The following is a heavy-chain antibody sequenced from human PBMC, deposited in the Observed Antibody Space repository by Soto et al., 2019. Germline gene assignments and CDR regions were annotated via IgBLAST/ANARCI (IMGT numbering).Heavy chain of an antibody. J-gene: IGHJ3*02. CDR2: INPNSGGT. CDR1: GYTFTGYY. Sequence: GASVKVSCKASGYTFTGYYMHWVRQAPGQGLEWMGWINPNSGGTNYAQKFQGWVTMTRDTSISTAYMELSRLRSDDTAVYYCERGGGTYYYDSSGYEGVFDIWGQGTMVTVSS. CDR3: ERGGGTYYYDSSGYEGVFDI. D-gene: IGHD3-22*01. V-gene: IGHV1-2*04.